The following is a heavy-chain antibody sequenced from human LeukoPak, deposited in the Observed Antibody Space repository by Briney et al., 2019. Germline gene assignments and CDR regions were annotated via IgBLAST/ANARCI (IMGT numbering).Heavy chain of an antibody. CDR1: GFTFDDYA. CDR3: AKALVYAIEGGLDY. D-gene: IGHD2-8*01. V-gene: IGHV3-9*01. Sequence: GGSLRLSCAASGFTFDDYAMHWVRQAPGKGLAWVSGISWNSGSIGYADSVKGRFTISRDNAKNSRYLQMNSLRADDTALYYCAKALVYAIEGGLDYWGQGNLVAVSS. CDR2: ISWNSGSI. J-gene: IGHJ4*02.